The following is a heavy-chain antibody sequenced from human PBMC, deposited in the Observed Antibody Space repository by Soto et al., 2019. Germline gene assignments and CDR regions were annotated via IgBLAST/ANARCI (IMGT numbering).Heavy chain of an antibody. J-gene: IGHJ6*02. CDR1: GSIFTGYG. CDR3: AKAPSVTSYYYGMDV. V-gene: IGHV3-23*01. Sequence: GGSLRLSCAASGSIFTGYGMHWVRQAPGKGLEWVSAISGGGSNKYYADSVKGRFTISRDNSKNTLYLQMNSLRAEDTAVYYCAKAPSVTSYYYGMDVWGQGTTVTVSS. D-gene: IGHD4-17*01. CDR2: ISGGGSNK.